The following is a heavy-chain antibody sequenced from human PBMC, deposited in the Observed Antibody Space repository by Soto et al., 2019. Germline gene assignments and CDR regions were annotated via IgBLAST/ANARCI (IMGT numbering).Heavy chain of an antibody. Sequence: QVQLVQSGAEVKEPGDSVRVSCEASGYTFTAYYIHWVRQAPGQGLEWMGWINPKFGDTTYAQDLKGRLTLTRDMSISTVYKDLSVLTSDDKSIYYCARKMDYYYGPGSCNGHGFRGQGTTVNIFS. CDR3: ARKMDYYYGPGSCNGHGF. CDR2: INPKFGDT. D-gene: IGHD3-10*01. V-gene: IGHV1-2*02. CDR1: GYTFTAYY. J-gene: IGHJ6*02.